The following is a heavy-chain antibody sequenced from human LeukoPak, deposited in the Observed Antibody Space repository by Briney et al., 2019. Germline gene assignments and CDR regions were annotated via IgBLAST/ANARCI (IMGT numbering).Heavy chain of an antibody. J-gene: IGHJ6*03. CDR1: GYTFTSYD. CDR2: MNPNSGNT. Sequence: ASVKVSCKASGYTFTSYDINWVRQATGQGLEWMGWMNPNSGNTGYAQKFQGRVTITRNTSISTAYMERSSLRSEDTAVYYCARTDYDFWSGTARRYYYYYMDVWGKGTTVTVSS. D-gene: IGHD3-3*01. CDR3: ARTDYDFWSGTARRYYYYYMDV. V-gene: IGHV1-8*03.